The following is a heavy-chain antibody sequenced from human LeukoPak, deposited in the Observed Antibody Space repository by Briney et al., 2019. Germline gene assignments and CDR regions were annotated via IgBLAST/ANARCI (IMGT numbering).Heavy chain of an antibody. J-gene: IGHJ4*02. Sequence: SETLSLTCTVSGGSISSSSYYWGWIHQPPGTGLEWIGSIYSGGNTYYNPSLKSRVTISVDASKNQCSLRLSSVTAADTAVYYCGRYDHPVITPIDSWGQGTLVTVSS. D-gene: IGHD3-3*01. CDR3: GRYDHPVITPIDS. CDR2: IYSGGNT. V-gene: IGHV4-39*01. CDR1: GGSISSSSYY.